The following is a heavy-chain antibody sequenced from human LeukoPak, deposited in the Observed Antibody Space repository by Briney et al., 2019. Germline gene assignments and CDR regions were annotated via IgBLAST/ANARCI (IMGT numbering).Heavy chain of an antibody. D-gene: IGHD2-2*01. V-gene: IGHV4-34*01. CDR2: INHSGST. J-gene: IGHJ5*02. CDR3: ARGVRYCSSTSCLNWFDP. Sequence: PSETLSLTCAVYGGSFSGYYWSWIRQPPGKGLEWIGEINHSGSTNYNPSLKSRVTISVDTSKNQFPLKLSSVTAADTAVYYCARGVRYCSSTSCLNWFDPWGQGTLVTVSS. CDR1: GGSFSGYY.